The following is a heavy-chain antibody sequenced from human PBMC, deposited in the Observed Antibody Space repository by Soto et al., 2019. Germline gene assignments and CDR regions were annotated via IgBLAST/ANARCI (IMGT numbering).Heavy chain of an antibody. J-gene: IGHJ6*02. V-gene: IGHV3-7*04. CDR3: ARVESLLWFGENYYGMDV. D-gene: IGHD3-10*01. CDR2: IKQDGSEK. Sequence: EVPLVESGGGLVQPGGSLRLSCAASGFTFSSYWMSWVRQAPGKGLEWVANIKQDGSEKYYVDSVKGRFTISRDNAKNSLYLQMNSLSAEDTAVYYCARVESLLWFGENYYGMDVWGQGTTVTVSS. CDR1: GFTFSSYW.